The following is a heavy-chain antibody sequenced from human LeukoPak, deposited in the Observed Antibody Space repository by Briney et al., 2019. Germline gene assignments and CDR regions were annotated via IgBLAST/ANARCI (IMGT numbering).Heavy chain of an antibody. Sequence: GGSLRLSCAASGFSLSDYYMTWIRQVPGKGLEWISYITATGSTTDYADSLKGRLTISRDTAKSFVYLQMNSLRVDDTAVYYCARRTVITPGGFDYWGQGTLVTVSS. CDR2: ITATGSTT. D-gene: IGHD3-16*02. CDR1: GFSLSDYY. V-gene: IGHV3-11*01. J-gene: IGHJ4*02. CDR3: ARRTVITPGGFDY.